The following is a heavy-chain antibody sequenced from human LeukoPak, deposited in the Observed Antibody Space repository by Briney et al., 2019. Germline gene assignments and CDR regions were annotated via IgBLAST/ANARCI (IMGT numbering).Heavy chain of an antibody. V-gene: IGHV4-59*01. CDR2: IYHSGST. J-gene: IGHJ3*02. Sequence: SETLSLTCTVSGGSISSYYWSWIRQPPGKGLEWIGSIYHSGSTYYNPSLKSRVTISVDTSKNQFSLKLSSVTAADTAVYYCARGQWLPHDAFDIWGQGTMVTVSS. D-gene: IGHD6-19*01. CDR1: GGSISSYY. CDR3: ARGQWLPHDAFDI.